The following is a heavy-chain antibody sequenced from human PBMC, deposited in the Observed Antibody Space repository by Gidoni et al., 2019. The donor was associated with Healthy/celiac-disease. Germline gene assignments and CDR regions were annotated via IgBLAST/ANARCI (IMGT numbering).Heavy chain of an antibody. V-gene: IGHV3-11*01. D-gene: IGHD3-22*01. Sequence: QVQLVESGGGLVKPGGSLRLSCAASGFTFSDYYMSWIRQAPGKGLEWVSYISSSGSTIYYADSVKGRFTISRDNAKNSLYLQMNSLRAEDTAVYYCAREVPVYDSSGYYYLSNTYDWYFDLWGRGTLVTVSS. CDR2: ISSSGSTI. J-gene: IGHJ2*01. CDR1: GFTFSDYY. CDR3: AREVPVYDSSGYYYLSNTYDWYFDL.